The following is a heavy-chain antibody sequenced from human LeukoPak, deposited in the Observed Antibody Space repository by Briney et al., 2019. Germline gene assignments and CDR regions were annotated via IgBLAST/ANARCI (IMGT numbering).Heavy chain of an antibody. CDR1: GFTFSSYA. CDR3: ARPYYYDSSAAGY. CDR2: ISSNGGST. V-gene: IGHV3-64*01. Sequence: GGSLRLSCAASGFTFSSYAMHWVRQAPGKGLEHVSDISSNGGSTYYANSVKGRFTISRDNSKNTLYLQMGSLRAEDMAVYYCARPYYYDSSAAGYWGQGTLVTVSS. J-gene: IGHJ4*02. D-gene: IGHD3-22*01.